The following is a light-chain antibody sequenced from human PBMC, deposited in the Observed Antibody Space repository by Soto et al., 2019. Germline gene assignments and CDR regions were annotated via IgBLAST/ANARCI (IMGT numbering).Light chain of an antibody. CDR3: SSYTSSHIFV. CDR1: SSDVGANTY. Sequence: QSVLTQPASVSGSPGQSITISCTGTSSDVGANTYVSWYLQRPGEVTRLMVYDVYYRPSGVSNRFSGSKSGNTASLTISGLQAEDEGDYYCSSYTSSHIFVFGRGTKVTVL. V-gene: IGLV2-14*03. J-gene: IGLJ1*01. CDR2: DVY.